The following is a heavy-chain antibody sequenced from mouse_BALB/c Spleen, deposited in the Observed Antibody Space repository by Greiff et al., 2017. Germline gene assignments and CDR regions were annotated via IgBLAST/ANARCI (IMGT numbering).Heavy chain of an antibody. CDR1: GYTFTSYW. D-gene: IGHD2-1*01. CDR2: IYPGDGDT. CDR3: ARADGNYSFAY. Sequence: SGAELARPGASVKLSCKASGYTFTSYWMQWVKQRPGQGLEWIGAIYPGDGDTRYTQKFKGKATLTADKSSSTAYMQLSSLASEDSAVYYCARADGNYSFAYWGQGTLVTVSA. J-gene: IGHJ3*01. V-gene: IGHV1-87*01.